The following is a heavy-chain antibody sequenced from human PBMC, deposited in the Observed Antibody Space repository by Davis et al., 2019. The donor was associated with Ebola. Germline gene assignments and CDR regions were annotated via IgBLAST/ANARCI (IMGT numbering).Heavy chain of an antibody. D-gene: IGHD4-17*01. Sequence: GESLKISCAASGFTFRSYAMHWVRQAPGKGLEYVSAISSNGGSTYYADSVKGRFTISRDNSKNTLYLQMSSLRAEDTAVYYCVRAYYGASYWGQGTLVTVSS. J-gene: IGHJ4*02. CDR3: VRAYYGASY. V-gene: IGHV3-64D*08. CDR1: GFTFRSYA. CDR2: ISSNGGST.